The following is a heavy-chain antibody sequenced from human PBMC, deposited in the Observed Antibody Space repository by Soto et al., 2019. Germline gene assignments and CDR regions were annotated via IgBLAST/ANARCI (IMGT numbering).Heavy chain of an antibody. J-gene: IGHJ4*01. V-gene: IGHV3-21*01. D-gene: IGHD3-22*01. Sequence: GGSLRLSCAASGFTFRSYSMNWVRQAPGKGLEWVSSISCSSNYIYYADSVKGRFTSSRDNSKNSLYLQMNSLRAEDTAVYYCTSGRNYSARIGYDTDYWGQGTPVTVSS. CDR1: GFTFRSYS. CDR3: TSGRNYSARIGYDTDY. CDR2: ISCSSNYI.